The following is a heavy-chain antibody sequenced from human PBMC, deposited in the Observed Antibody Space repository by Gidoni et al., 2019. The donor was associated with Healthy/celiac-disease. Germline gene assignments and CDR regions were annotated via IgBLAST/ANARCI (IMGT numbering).Heavy chain of an antibody. CDR1: GFPFSSYA. CDR3: AKDFLEWLFWGGMDV. Sequence: EVQLLESGGGLVQPGGSLRLSCAAHGFPFSSYAMSWVRQAPGKGLEWVSAISGSGGSTYYADSVKGRFTISRDNSKNTLYLQMNSLRAEDTAVYYCAKDFLEWLFWGGMDVWGQGTTVTVSS. CDR2: ISGSGGST. D-gene: IGHD3-3*01. J-gene: IGHJ6*02. V-gene: IGHV3-23*01.